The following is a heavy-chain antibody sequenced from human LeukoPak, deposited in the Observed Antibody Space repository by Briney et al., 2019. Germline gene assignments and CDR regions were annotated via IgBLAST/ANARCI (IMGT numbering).Heavy chain of an antibody. CDR2: ISDSGGST. V-gene: IGHV3-23*01. J-gene: IGHJ1*01. CDR1: GFTFSSYA. CDR3: ARDPFGYYYGSGSRGYFQH. Sequence: GGSLRLSCAASGFTFSSYAMSWVRQAPGKGLEWVLGISDSGGSTYYADSVKGRFTISRDNSKNTLYLQMNSLRAEDTALYYCARDPFGYYYGSGSRGYFQHWGQGTLVTVSS. D-gene: IGHD3-10*01.